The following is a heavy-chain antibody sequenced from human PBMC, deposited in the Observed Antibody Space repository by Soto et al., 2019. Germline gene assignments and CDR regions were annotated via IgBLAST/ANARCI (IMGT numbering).Heavy chain of an antibody. D-gene: IGHD2-2*01. Sequence: QVQLVQSGAEVKKPGASVKVSCKASGYTFTSHDINWMRQTTGQGLEWMGWMNPNSGHTNYAQKSQGRVTMTRDTSINTAYMELTNLRSEDTAIYYCASDMSTTWGQGTLVTVSS. CDR3: ASDMSTT. CDR2: MNPNSGHT. V-gene: IGHV1-8*01. J-gene: IGHJ5*02. CDR1: GYTFTSHD.